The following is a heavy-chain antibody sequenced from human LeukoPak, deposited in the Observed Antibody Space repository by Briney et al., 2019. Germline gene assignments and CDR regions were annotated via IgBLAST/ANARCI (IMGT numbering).Heavy chain of an antibody. CDR3: ANQRGGF. J-gene: IGHJ4*02. V-gene: IGHV3-23*01. D-gene: IGHD3-10*01. CDR2: ISGTAENT. Sequence: GGSLRLSCAASGFIFSSYPMSWVRQAPGKGLEWVSAISGTAENTYYADSVKGRFSISRDNSRNTVHLQMNSLRPEDTAVYYCANQRGGFWGQGTLVTVSS. CDR1: GFIFSSYP.